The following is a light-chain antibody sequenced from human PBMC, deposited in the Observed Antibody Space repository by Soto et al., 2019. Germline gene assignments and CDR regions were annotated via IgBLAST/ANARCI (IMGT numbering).Light chain of an antibody. CDR2: GAS. Sequence: EIVLTQSPGTLSLSPGERVTLSCRASQSITSSYLAWYQQRPGQAPRLLIYGASSRATGVPDRFSGSGSGTDFTLTISRLEPEDSAVYYCQQYGSSPTWTFGLGTKVDIK. V-gene: IGKV3-20*01. CDR3: QQYGSSPTWT. CDR1: QSITSSY. J-gene: IGKJ1*01.